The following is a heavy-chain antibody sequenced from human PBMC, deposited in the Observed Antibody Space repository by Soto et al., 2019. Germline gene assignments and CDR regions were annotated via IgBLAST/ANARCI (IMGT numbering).Heavy chain of an antibody. V-gene: IGHV4-34*01. CDR1: GGSFSGYY. Sequence: QVQLQQWGAGLLKPSETLSLTCAVYGGSFSGYYWSWIRQPPGKGLEWIGEINHSGSTNYNPSLKSRVTISVDTSKYQFSLELSSGTAADTAVYYCARVVPSESSGYQTKPYYFDYWGQGTLVTVSS. CDR2: INHSGST. D-gene: IGHD3-22*01. J-gene: IGHJ4*02. CDR3: ARVVPSESSGYQTKPYYFDY.